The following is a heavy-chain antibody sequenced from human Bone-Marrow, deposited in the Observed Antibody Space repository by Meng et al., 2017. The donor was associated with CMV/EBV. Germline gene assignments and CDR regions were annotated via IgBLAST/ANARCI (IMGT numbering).Heavy chain of an antibody. V-gene: IGHV3-23*01. Sequence: GESLKISCAASGFTFSSYAMSWVRQAPGKGLEWVSAISGSGGSTYYADSVKGRFTISRDNSKNTLYLQMNSLRAEDTAVYYCARVRYYYDSSGWGLDYFDYWGQGTLVTVSS. J-gene: IGHJ4*02. CDR2: ISGSGGST. CDR3: ARVRYYYDSSGWGLDYFDY. D-gene: IGHD3-22*01. CDR1: GFTFSSYA.